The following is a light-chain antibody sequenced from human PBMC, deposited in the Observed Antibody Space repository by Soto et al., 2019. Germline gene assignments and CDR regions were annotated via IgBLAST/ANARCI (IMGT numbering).Light chain of an antibody. CDR2: KDS. CDR1: VLAKKY. CDR3: YSAADNNLV. J-gene: IGLJ3*02. Sequence: SYELTQPSSVSVSPGQTARITCSGDVLAKKYARWFQQQPGQAPVLVIYKDSERPSGIPERFSGSNSGTTVTLTISGAQVEDEADYYCYSAADNNLVFGGGTKLTVL. V-gene: IGLV3-27*01.